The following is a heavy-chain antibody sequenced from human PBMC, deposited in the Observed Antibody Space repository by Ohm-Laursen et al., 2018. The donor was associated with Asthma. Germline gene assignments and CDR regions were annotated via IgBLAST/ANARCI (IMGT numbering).Heavy chain of an antibody. CDR2: ISYDGSNK. CDR1: GFTFSSYG. CDR3: AKDTGDYTFDY. J-gene: IGHJ4*02. Sequence: SLRLSCAASGFTFSSYGMHWVRQAPGKGLEWVAVISYDGSNKYYADSVKGRSTISRDNSKNTLYLQMNSLRAEDTAVYYCAKDTGDYTFDYWGQGTLVTVSS. D-gene: IGHD4-17*01. V-gene: IGHV3-30*18.